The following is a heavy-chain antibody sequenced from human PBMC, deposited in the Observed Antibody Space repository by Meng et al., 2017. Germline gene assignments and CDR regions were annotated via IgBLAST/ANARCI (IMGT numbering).Heavy chain of an antibody. CDR1: GGTFSSYA. V-gene: IGHV1-69*06. D-gene: IGHD3-10*01. Sequence: QGQLVRLWGETEKPGSAVKVSCKSSGGTFSSYAISSVRQAPGKGLEWMGGIIPIFGTANYAQKFQGRVTITADKSTSTAYMELSSLRSEDTAVYYCASLTGWFDPWGQGTLVTVSS. CDR3: ASLTGWFDP. CDR2: IIPIFGTA. J-gene: IGHJ5*02.